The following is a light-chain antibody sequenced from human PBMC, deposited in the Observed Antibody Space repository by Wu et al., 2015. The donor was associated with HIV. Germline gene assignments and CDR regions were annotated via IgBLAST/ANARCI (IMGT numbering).Light chain of an antibody. J-gene: IGKJ4*01. CDR1: QSVSSY. V-gene: IGKV3-11*01. Sequence: EIVLTQSPATLSLSPGERATHSCRASQSVSSYLAWYQQKPGQAPRLLIYDASNRATGIPVRFSGSGSGTDFTLTISSLEPEDFAVYYCQQRSNWPLTFGGGTKVEIK. CDR3: QQRSNWPLT. CDR2: DAS.